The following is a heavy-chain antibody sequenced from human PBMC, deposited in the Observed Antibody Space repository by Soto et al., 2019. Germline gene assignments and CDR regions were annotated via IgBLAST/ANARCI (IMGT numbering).Heavy chain of an antibody. CDR1: GYSFTSYW. V-gene: IGHV5-51*01. J-gene: IGHJ5*02. CDR2: IYPGDSDT. CDR3: ARRVSYSSSWYEGNWFDP. D-gene: IGHD6-13*01. Sequence: PGESLKISCKGSGYSFTSYWIGWVRQMPWKGLEWMGIIYPGDSDTRYSPSFQGQVTISADKSISTAYLQWSSLKASDTAMYYCARRVSYSSSWYEGNWFDPWGKGTLVTVSS.